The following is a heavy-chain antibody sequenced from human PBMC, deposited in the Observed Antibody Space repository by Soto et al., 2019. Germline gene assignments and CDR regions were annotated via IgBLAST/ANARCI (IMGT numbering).Heavy chain of an antibody. CDR2: IYTSGST. V-gene: IGHV4-4*07. CDR1: GGSISSYY. D-gene: IGHD2-2*01. CDR3: ARACSSNSCYDVFDY. Sequence: SETLSLTCTVSGGSISSYYWSWIRQPAGKGLEWIGRIYTSGSTNYNPSLKSRVTMSVDTSKNQFSLKLSSVTAADTAVYYCARACSSNSCYDVFDYWCQGTLVTVSS. J-gene: IGHJ4*02.